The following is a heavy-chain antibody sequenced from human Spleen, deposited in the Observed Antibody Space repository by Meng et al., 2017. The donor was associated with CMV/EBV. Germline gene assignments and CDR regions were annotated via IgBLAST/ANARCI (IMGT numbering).Heavy chain of an antibody. D-gene: IGHD3-22*01. CDR3: AGVTLTISAITTAD. CDR1: DSFVITRYC. J-gene: IGHJ4*02. V-gene: IGHV4-39*07. Sequence: QGSGLGRAVPSSPPSPLCSAVPDSFVITRYCCACIRQSPGVGLECIENIYCTGNTHYTPSLKSRVTISLDTSQKQFSLKLTSVTAADTAIYFCAGVTLTISAITTADWGQGTLVTVSS. CDR2: IYCTGNT.